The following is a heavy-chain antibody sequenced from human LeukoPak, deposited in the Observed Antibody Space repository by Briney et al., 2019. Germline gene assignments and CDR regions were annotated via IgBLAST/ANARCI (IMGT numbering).Heavy chain of an antibody. CDR1: GGTFSSYA. CDR2: ISTHNGNT. Sequence: ASVKVSCKASGGTFSSYAISWVRQAPGQGLEWMGWISTHNGNTNYAQKLQGRVTMTTDTSTSTAYMELRSLRSDDTAVYYCARDLSIVDVPAASSMSGYWGQGTLVTVSS. D-gene: IGHD2-2*01. CDR3: ARDLSIVDVPAASSMSGY. J-gene: IGHJ4*02. V-gene: IGHV1-18*01.